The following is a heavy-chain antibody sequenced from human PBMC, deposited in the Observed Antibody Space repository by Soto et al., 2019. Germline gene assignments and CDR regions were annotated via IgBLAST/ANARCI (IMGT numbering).Heavy chain of an antibody. D-gene: IGHD2-2*01. V-gene: IGHV3-64*01. CDR1: GFTFSSYA. CDR3: AREGYCSSTSCYSFDY. Sequence: EVQLVESGGGLVQPGGSLRLSCAASGFTFSSYAMHWVRQAPGKGLEYVSAISSNGGSTYYANSVKGRFTISRDNSKNTLYLQMGSLRAEAMAVYYCAREGYCSSTSCYSFDYWGQGTLVTVSS. J-gene: IGHJ4*02. CDR2: ISSNGGST.